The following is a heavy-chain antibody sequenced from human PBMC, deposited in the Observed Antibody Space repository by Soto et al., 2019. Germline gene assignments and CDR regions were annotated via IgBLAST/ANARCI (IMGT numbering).Heavy chain of an antibody. D-gene: IGHD1-1*01. CDR1: ADSSTISNSY. V-gene: IGHV4-39*01. CDR3: ARHRIEVVWRGFDY. Sequence: QLQLQESGPGLVKPSETLSLTCTVSADSSTISNSYWGWLRQPPVKGLQWIGSSSYNGGTFYNPSLKGRVAISVDTSKKQSSLQVTSVTAADTAMYFCARHRIEVVWRGFDYWGQGSPVTVSS. J-gene: IGHJ4*02. CDR2: SSYNGGT.